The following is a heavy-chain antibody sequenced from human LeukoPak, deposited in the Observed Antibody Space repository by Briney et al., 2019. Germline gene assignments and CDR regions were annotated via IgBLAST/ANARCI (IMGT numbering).Heavy chain of an antibody. J-gene: IGHJ6*02. D-gene: IGHD3-3*01. CDR2: ISSNSDTI. Sequence: GGSLRLSCAASGFAFSDYYMSWIRQAPGKGLEWVSFISSNSDTIYYADSVKGRFSISRDNAKNSLHLQMNSLRAEDAAMYYCARDFNFWSGYHPDYHYYGMDVWGQGTTVSVSS. V-gene: IGHV3-11*01. CDR1: GFAFSDYY. CDR3: ARDFNFWSGYHPDYHYYGMDV.